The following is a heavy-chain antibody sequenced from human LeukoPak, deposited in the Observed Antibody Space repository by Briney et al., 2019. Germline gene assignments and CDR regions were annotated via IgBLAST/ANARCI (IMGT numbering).Heavy chain of an antibody. V-gene: IGHV3-33*01. CDR1: GFTFSTYA. J-gene: IGHJ4*02. Sequence: GGSLRLSCAASGFTFSTYAMHWVRQAPGKGLEWVALVWYDGSNKYYADSVKGRFTLSRDYSKSTLYLQMNSLRAEDTAVYYCARGKYSFDYWGQGTLVTVSS. CDR3: ARGKYSFDY. CDR2: VWYDGSNK.